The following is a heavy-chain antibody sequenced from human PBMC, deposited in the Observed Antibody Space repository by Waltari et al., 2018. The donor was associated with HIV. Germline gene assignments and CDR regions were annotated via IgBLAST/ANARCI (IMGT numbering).Heavy chain of an antibody. J-gene: IGHJ4*02. CDR2: INHSGST. Sequence: QVQLQQWGAGLLKPSETLSLTCAVYGGSFSGYYWSWIRQPPGKGLEWIGEINHSGSTNYNPSLKSRVTISVDTSKNQFSLKLSSVTAADTAVYYCARWQPKGLTLDYWGQGTLVTVSS. CDR3: ARWQPKGLTLDY. V-gene: IGHV4-34*01. D-gene: IGHD3-22*01. CDR1: GGSFSGYY.